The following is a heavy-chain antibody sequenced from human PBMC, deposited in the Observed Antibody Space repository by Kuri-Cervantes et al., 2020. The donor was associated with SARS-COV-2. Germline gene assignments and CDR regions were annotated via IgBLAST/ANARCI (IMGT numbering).Heavy chain of an antibody. D-gene: IGHD6-13*01. CDR2: ISSSSSTI. CDR3: ARCPSSSRYSDAFDI. Sequence: GESLKISCAASGFTFSSYSMNWVRQAPGKGLEWVSYISSSSSTIYYADSVKGRFTVSRDNAKNSLYLQMNSLRAEDTAVYYCARCPSSSRYSDAFDIWGQGTMVTVSS. J-gene: IGHJ3*02. V-gene: IGHV3-48*01. CDR1: GFTFSSYS.